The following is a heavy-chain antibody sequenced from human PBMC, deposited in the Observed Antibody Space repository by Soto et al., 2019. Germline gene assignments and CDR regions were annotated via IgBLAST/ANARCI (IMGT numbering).Heavy chain of an antibody. V-gene: IGHV3-66*01. CDR3: ARYQEGVTLFGYYYYYMDV. Sequence: PGGSLRLSCAASGFTVSSNYMSWVRQAPGKGLEWVSVIYSGGSTYYADSVKGRFTISRDNSKNTLYLQMNSLRAEDTAVYYCARYQEGVTLFGYYYYYMDVWGKGTTVTVSS. D-gene: IGHD3-16*01. J-gene: IGHJ6*03. CDR2: IYSGGST. CDR1: GFTVSSNY.